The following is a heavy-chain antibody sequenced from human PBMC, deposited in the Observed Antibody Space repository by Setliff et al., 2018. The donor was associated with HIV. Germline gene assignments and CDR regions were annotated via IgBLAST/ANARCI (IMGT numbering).Heavy chain of an antibody. V-gene: IGHV5-51*01. CDR2: VYGGDSDT. CDR1: GYSFTTYR. D-gene: IGHD3-3*01. CDR3: ARRLLTRSGVALGAFDL. J-gene: IGHJ3*01. Sequence: GESLKISCKGSGYSFTTYRIGWVRQMPGKGLEWMGIVYGGDSDTRYNPSFQGQATISADQSITSAYLQWSSLRPSDTAIYYCARRLLTRSGVALGAFDLWGQGTMVTVSS.